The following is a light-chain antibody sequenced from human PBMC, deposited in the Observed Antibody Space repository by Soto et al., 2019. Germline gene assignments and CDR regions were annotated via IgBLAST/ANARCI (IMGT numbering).Light chain of an antibody. V-gene: IGKV3-20*01. CDR1: QSVRSDY. Sequence: EIVFTQSPDTLSLSPGQRATLSCRASQSVRSDYFAWYQQKPGQAPRVIIFGVSTRATGVPDRFSGSGSGTDFTLTISRXEPEDFALYYCQQYGNPPLTFGGGTKVDIK. CDR3: QQYGNPPLT. CDR2: GVS. J-gene: IGKJ4*01.